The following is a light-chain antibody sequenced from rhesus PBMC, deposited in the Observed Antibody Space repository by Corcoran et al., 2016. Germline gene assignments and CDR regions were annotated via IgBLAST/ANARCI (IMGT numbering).Light chain of an antibody. J-gene: IGKJ1*01. CDR3: QHYYDHPPT. Sequence: DIQMTQSPSALSASVGDRVTISCRASQNIYSHLAWYPQKPGKAPKLLIYGASGLQTEIPSRFSGSGSGTDCTLTISSLQPEDSATYFCQHYYDHPPTFGQGTRVEI. CDR1: QNIYSH. CDR2: GAS. V-gene: IGKV1-44*03.